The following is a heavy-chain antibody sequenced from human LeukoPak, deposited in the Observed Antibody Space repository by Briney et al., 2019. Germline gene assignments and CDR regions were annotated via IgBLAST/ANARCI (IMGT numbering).Heavy chain of an antibody. CDR2: IRYDGNNK. D-gene: IGHD3-10*01. V-gene: IGHV3-30*02. Sequence: GGSLRLSCAASGFSISSNAMHWVRQAPGRGLEWVAFIRYDGNNKNYADSVKGRFTISRDNSKDTLYLQMNSLRADDTAVYYCASPSGSRGVFLDYWGQGTLVTVSS. J-gene: IGHJ4*02. CDR1: GFSISSNA. CDR3: ASPSGSRGVFLDY.